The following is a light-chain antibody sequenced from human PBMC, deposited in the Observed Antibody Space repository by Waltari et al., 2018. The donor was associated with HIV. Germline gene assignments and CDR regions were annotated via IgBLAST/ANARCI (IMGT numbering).Light chain of an antibody. CDR2: DAS. J-gene: IGKJ4*01. V-gene: IGKV3-11*01. Sequence: EIVFTPSPAPLSFSPGERAPLSCRASQSVSSYLAWYQQKPGQAPRLLIYDASNRATGIPARFSGSGSGTDFTLTISSLEPEDFAVYYCQQRSNWLTFGGGTKVEIK. CDR1: QSVSSY. CDR3: QQRSNWLT.